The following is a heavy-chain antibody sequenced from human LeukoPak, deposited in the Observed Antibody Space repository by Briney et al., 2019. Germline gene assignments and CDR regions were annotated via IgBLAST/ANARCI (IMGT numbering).Heavy chain of an antibody. J-gene: IGHJ4*02. CDR3: ARPSSESHVLRFLEWLFPLDY. CDR2: ISYDGSNK. D-gene: IGHD3-3*01. CDR1: GFTFSSYG. V-gene: IGHV3-30*19. Sequence: GGSLRLSCAASGFTFSSYGMHWVRQAPGKGLEWVAVISYDGSNKYYADSVKGRFTISRDNSKNTLYLQMNSLRAEDTAVYYCARPSSESHVLRFLEWLFPLDYWGQGTLVTVSS.